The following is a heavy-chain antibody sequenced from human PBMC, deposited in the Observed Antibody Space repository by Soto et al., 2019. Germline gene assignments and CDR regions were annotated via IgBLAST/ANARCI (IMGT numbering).Heavy chain of an antibody. CDR2: ISAYNGNT. Sequence: ASVKVSCKASGYTFASYGISWVRQSPGQGLEWMGWISAYNGNTNYAQKLQGRVTMTTDTSTSTAYMELRSLRSDDTAVYYCARSGSAYYYYYMDAWGKGTPVTVSS. CDR1: GYTFASYG. D-gene: IGHD3-10*01. V-gene: IGHV1-18*04. J-gene: IGHJ6*03. CDR3: ARSGSAYYYYYMDA.